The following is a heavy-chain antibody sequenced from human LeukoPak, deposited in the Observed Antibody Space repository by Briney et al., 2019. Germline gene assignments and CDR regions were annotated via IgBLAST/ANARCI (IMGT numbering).Heavy chain of an antibody. J-gene: IGHJ4*02. CDR2: INSGGAI. D-gene: IGHD6-6*01. CDR1: GFTFSDYA. V-gene: IGHV3-23*01. CDR3: AKRGSYSSSFTSTFDY. Sequence: GGSLRISCAASGFTFSDYAMTWVRQAPGKGLEWVSTINSGGAINYADSVKGRFTISRDNPKNTLYLQMNSLRAEDTAVYYCAKRGSYSSSFTSTFDYWGQGTLVTVSS.